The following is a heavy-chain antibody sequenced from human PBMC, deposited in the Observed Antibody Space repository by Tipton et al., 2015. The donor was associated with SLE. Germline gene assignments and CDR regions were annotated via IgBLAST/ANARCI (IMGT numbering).Heavy chain of an antibody. V-gene: IGHV4-61*02. CDR3: ASADSSGLFYYYGMDV. CDR1: GGSISSGSYY. J-gene: IGHJ6*02. Sequence: TLSLTCTVSGGSISSGSYYWSWIRQPAGKGLEWIGRIYTSGSTNYNPSLKSRVTISVDTSKNQFSLKLSSVTAADTAVYYCASADSSGLFYYYGMDVWGQGTTVTVSS. D-gene: IGHD3-22*01. CDR2: IYTSGST.